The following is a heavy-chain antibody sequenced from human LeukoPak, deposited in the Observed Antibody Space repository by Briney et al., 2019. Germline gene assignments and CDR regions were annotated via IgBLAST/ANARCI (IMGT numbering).Heavy chain of an antibody. D-gene: IGHD2-15*01. CDR3: ARAPSGVLFYYYYYMDV. Sequence: PSGTLSLTCAVSGGSISSSNWWSWVRQPPGKGLEWIGEIYHSGSTNYNPSLKSRVTISVDTSKNQFSLKLSSVTAADTAVYYCARAPSGVLFYYYYYMDVWGKGTTVTISS. J-gene: IGHJ6*03. CDR2: IYHSGST. CDR1: GGSISSSNW. V-gene: IGHV4-4*02.